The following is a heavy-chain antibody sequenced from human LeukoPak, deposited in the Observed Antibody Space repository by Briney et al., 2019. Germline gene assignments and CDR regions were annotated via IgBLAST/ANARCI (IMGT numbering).Heavy chain of an antibody. CDR2: IYYSGST. D-gene: IGHD5-24*01. CDR3: ARGEMPFDI. J-gene: IGHJ3*02. CDR1: GGSISSSSYY. Sequence: SETLSLTCTVSGGSISSSSYYWGWIRQPPGKGLEWIGSIYYSGSTYYNPSLKSRVTISVDTSKNQFSLKLSSVTAADTAVYYCARGEMPFDIWGQGTMVTVSS. V-gene: IGHV4-39*01.